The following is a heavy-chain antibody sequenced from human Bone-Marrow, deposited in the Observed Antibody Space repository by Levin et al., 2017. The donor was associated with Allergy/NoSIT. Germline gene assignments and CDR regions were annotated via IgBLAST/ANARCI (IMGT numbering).Heavy chain of an antibody. J-gene: IGHJ4*02. V-gene: IGHV4-59*01. Sequence: RSQTLSLTCTVSGGSLSHNYWGWIRQPPGKRLEWIGYLYFDGTTTYNPSLKSRVTISVDTSKNQFSLKLSSVTTADTAVYYCAMGAGWLVDYWGQGTLVTVSS. CDR1: GGSLSHNY. CDR2: LYFDGTT. CDR3: AMGAGWLVDY. D-gene: IGHD6-19*01.